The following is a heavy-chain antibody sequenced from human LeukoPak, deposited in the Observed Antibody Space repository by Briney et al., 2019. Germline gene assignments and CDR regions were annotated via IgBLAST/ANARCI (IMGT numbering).Heavy chain of an antibody. CDR2: IWYDGTNK. V-gene: IGHV3-33*01. J-gene: IGHJ3*02. CDR3: ARGRFGELSVASFDI. CDR1: GFTFNNYG. D-gene: IGHD3-10*01. Sequence: GRTLRLSCAASGFTFNNYGMHWVRQAPGKGLEWVALIWYDGTNKYYGDSVKGRFTISRDTSKNTLYRQMNSLRAEDTAVYYCARGRFGELSVASFDIWGQGTMVTVSS.